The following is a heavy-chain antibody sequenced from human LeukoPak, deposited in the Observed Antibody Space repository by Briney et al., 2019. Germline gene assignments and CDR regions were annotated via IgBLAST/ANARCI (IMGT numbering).Heavy chain of an antibody. CDR1: GYTLTELS. V-gene: IGHV1-24*01. D-gene: IGHD4-17*01. J-gene: IGHJ4*02. Sequence: SVKVSCKVSGYTLTELSMHWVRQAPGKGLEWMGGFDPEDGETIYAQKFQGRVTMTEDTSTDTAYMELSSLRSEDTAVYYCATPGETVTTFDYWGQGTLVTVSS. CDR3: ATPGETVTTFDY. CDR2: FDPEDGET.